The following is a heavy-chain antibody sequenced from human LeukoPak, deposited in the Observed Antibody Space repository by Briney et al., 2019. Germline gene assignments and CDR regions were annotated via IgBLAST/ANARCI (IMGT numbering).Heavy chain of an antibody. Sequence: SETLSLTCTVSGGSISSGSYYWSWIRQPAGKGLEWIGRIYTSGSTNYNPSLKSRVTISVDTSKNQFSLKLSSVTAADTAVYYCGRGLYYDILTGGRYYYGMDVWGQGTTVTVSS. V-gene: IGHV4-61*02. D-gene: IGHD3-9*01. CDR3: GRGLYYDILTGGRYYYGMDV. CDR1: GGSISSGSYY. J-gene: IGHJ6*02. CDR2: IYTSGST.